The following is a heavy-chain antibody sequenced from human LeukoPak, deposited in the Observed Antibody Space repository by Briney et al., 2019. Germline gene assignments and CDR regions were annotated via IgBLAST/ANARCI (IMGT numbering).Heavy chain of an antibody. D-gene: IGHD1-1*01. Sequence: GRSLRLSCAASGFTLRNYAMSWVRQAPGKGLEWVSVISGSGGSIYYAGSVKGRFTISRDNSKNTLNLQMNSLRAEDTAVYYCAKTSGSYWNHFDYWGQGTLVTVSS. V-gene: IGHV3-23*01. CDR2: ISGSGGSI. J-gene: IGHJ4*02. CDR1: GFTLRNYA. CDR3: AKTSGSYWNHFDY.